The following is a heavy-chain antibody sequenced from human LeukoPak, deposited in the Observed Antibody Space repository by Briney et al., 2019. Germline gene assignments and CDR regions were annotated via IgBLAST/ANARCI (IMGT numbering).Heavy chain of an antibody. D-gene: IGHD5-12*01. CDR1: GFTFSSYA. V-gene: IGHV3-23*01. Sequence: GSLRLSCAASGFTFSSYAMSWVRQAPGKGLEWVSSISGSGGYTYYADSVKGRFTISRDNSKNTLYLQMNSLRAEDTAVYYCAREVVGGYSGYDVHHYYYYMDVWGKGTTVTVSS. J-gene: IGHJ6*03. CDR3: AREVVGGYSGYDVHHYYYYMDV. CDR2: ISGSGGYT.